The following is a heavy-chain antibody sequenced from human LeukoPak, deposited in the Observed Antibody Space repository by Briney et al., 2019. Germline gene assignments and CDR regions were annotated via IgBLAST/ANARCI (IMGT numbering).Heavy chain of an antibody. D-gene: IGHD1/OR15-1a*01. J-gene: IGHJ6*03. CDR3: ASMAAPDLNNYYYYYMDV. CDR2: IYYSGST. V-gene: IGHV4-59*01. Sequence: PSETLSLTCTVSGGSISSYYWSWIRQPPGKGLEWIGYIYYSGSTNYNPSLKSRVTISVDTSKNQFSLKLSSVTAAVTAVYYCASMAAPDLNNYYYYYMDVWGKGTTVTVSS. CDR1: GGSISSYY.